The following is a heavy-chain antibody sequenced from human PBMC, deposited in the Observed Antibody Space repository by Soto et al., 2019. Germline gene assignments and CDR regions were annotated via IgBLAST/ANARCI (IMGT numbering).Heavy chain of an antibody. CDR1: GGSISSGGYY. Sequence: PXGTLTLTCTVSGGSISSGGYYWSWIRQHPGKGLEWIGYIYYSGSTYYNPSLKSRVTISVDTSKNQFSLKLSSVTAADTAVYYCARVVPAAKYFDYWGQGTLVTVSS. J-gene: IGHJ4*02. V-gene: IGHV4-31*03. D-gene: IGHD2-2*01. CDR3: ARVVPAAKYFDY. CDR2: IYYSGST.